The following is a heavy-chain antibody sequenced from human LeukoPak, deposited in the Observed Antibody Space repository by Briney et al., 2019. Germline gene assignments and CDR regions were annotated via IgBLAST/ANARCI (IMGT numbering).Heavy chain of an antibody. V-gene: IGHV1-3*01. CDR3: ARSSPASFRPYSIGWDINAFDI. D-gene: IGHD6-19*01. Sequence: ASVTVSCKASGYTFTSYGISWVRQAPGQRLEWMGWINAGNGNTKYSQKFQGRVTITRDTSASTAYMELSSLRSEDTAVYYCARSSPASFRPYSIGWDINAFDIWGQGTMVTVSS. CDR2: INAGNGNT. J-gene: IGHJ3*02. CDR1: GYTFTSYG.